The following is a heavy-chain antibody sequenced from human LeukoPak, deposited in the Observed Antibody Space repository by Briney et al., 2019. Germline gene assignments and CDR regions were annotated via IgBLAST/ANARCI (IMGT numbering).Heavy chain of an antibody. V-gene: IGHV4-39*07. CDR2: IYYSGST. Sequence: GSLRLSCAASGFTFSSYWMSWVRQPPGKGLEWIGSIYYSGSTYYNPSLKSRVTISVDTSKNQFSLKLSSVTAADTAVYYCARDSNSGSYLGYMDVWGKGTTVTVSS. J-gene: IGHJ6*03. D-gene: IGHD1-26*01. CDR3: ARDSNSGSYLGYMDV. CDR1: GFTFSSYW.